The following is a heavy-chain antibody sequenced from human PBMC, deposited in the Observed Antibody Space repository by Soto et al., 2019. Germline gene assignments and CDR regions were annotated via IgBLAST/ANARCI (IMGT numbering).Heavy chain of an antibody. CDR2: IYYSGST. Sequence: PSETLSLTCTVSGGSISSGGYYWSWIRQHPGKGLEWIGYIYYSGSTYYNPSLKSRVTISVDTSKNQFSLKLSSVTAADTAVYYCARQYCGGDCYCDYWGQGTLVTVSS. CDR1: GGSISSGGYY. CDR3: ARQYCGGDCYCDY. D-gene: IGHD2-21*02. J-gene: IGHJ4*02. V-gene: IGHV4-31*03.